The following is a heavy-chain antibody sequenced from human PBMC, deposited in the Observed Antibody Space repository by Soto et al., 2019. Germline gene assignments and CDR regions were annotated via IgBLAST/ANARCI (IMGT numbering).Heavy chain of an antibody. V-gene: IGHV3-21*01. Sequence: EVQLVESGGGLVKPGGSLRLSCAASGFTFSSYSMNWVRQAPGKGLEWVSSISSSSSYIYYADSVKGRFTISRDNAKNSLYLQMNSLRAEDTAVYYCARDRPLRGYSGYAADYYYGMDIWGQGTTVTVSS. CDR1: GFTFSSYS. CDR2: ISSSSSYI. J-gene: IGHJ6*02. D-gene: IGHD5-12*01. CDR3: ARDRPLRGYSGYAADYYYGMDI.